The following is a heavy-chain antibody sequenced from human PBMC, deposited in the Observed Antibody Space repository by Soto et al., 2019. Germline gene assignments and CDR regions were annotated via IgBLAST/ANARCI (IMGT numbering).Heavy chain of an antibody. V-gene: IGHV3-30-3*01. CDR1: GFTFSSYA. CDR3: EREYYYYGMDV. Sequence: GGSLRLSCAASGFTFSSYAMHRVRQAPGKGLEWVAVISYDGSNKYYADSVKGRFTISRDNSKNTLYLQMNSLRAEDTAVYYCEREYYYYGMDVWGQGTTVTVSS. J-gene: IGHJ6*02. CDR2: ISYDGSNK.